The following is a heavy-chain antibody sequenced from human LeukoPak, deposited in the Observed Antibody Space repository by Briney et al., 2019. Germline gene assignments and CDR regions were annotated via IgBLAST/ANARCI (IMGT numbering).Heavy chain of an antibody. D-gene: IGHD6-19*01. CDR2: ISGSGGST. CDR3: ATASGWFPEPRLDY. CDR1: GFTFSSYA. J-gene: IGHJ4*02. V-gene: IGHV3-23*01. Sequence: SGGSLRLSCAASGFTFSSYAMSWVRQAPGKGLEWVSAISGSGGSTYYADSVKGRFTISRDNSKNTLYLQMNSLRAEDTAVYYCATASGWFPEPRLDYWGQGTLVTVSS.